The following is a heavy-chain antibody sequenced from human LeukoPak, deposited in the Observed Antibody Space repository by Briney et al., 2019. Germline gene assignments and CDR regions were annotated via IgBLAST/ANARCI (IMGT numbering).Heavy chain of an antibody. CDR2: IYPGDSHT. D-gene: IGHD2-2*02. CDR1: GYSFPNYW. J-gene: IGHJ5*02. CDR3: ARGPYAYTSSATLGSYNWFDP. V-gene: IGHV5-51*01. Sequence: GESLKISCKGSGYSFPNYWIGWVRQMPGKGLEWMGIIYPGDSHTRYSPSFQDQVTISVDKSISTAYLQWSGLKASDTAMYYCARGPYAYTSSATLGSYNWFDPWGQGSLVTVSS.